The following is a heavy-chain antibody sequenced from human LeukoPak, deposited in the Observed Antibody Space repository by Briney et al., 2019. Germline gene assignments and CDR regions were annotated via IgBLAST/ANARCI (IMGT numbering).Heavy chain of an antibody. CDR2: INPNSGGT. J-gene: IGHJ4*02. Sequence: ASVKVSCKASGYTFTGYYMHWVRQAPGQGLEWMGRINPNSGGTNYAQKFQGMVTMTRDTSISTDYMELSRLRSDDTAVYYCARVYYYGSGSYYNVNPYYFDYWGQGTLVTVSS. CDR1: GYTFTGYY. V-gene: IGHV1-2*06. D-gene: IGHD3-10*01. CDR3: ARVYYYGSGSYYNVNPYYFDY.